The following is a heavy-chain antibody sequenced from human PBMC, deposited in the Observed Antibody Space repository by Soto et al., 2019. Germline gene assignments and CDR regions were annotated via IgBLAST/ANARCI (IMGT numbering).Heavy chain of an antibody. CDR2: IYYSGST. CDR1: GSSISSGDYY. CDR3: ARAPTYYYDSSGSS. D-gene: IGHD3-22*01. Sequence: SETLSLTCTVSGSSISSGDYYWSWIRQPPGKGLEWIGYIYYSGSTYYNPSLKSRVTISVDTSKNQFSLKLSSVTAADTAVYYCARAPTYYYDSSGSSWGQGTLVTVSS. V-gene: IGHV4-30-4*01. J-gene: IGHJ5*02.